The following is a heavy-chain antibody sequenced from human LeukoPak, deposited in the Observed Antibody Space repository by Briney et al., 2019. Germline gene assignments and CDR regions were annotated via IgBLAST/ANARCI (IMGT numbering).Heavy chain of an antibody. Sequence: SGGSLRLSCAASGFTFSSYSMNWVRQAPGKGLEWVSSISSSSSYISYAASVKARFTISRDNAKNSLYLQMNSLRAEDTAVYYCARDYYGSGSFDYWGQGTLVTVSS. CDR3: ARDYYGSGSFDY. D-gene: IGHD3-10*01. CDR2: ISSSSSYI. CDR1: GFTFSSYS. J-gene: IGHJ4*02. V-gene: IGHV3-21*01.